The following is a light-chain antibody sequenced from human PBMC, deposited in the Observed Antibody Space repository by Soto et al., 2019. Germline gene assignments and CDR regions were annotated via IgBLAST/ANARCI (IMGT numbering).Light chain of an antibody. CDR3: QQYNNWPLAT. CDR2: RTS. Sequence: DIVMTQSQATLSVSPGERATLSCRASQSISSNLAWYQQKPGQAPRLLMFRTSSRATGFPARFSGSGSGTEFNLTISSLQSEDFGVYYCQQYNNWPLATFGGGTKVDNK. J-gene: IGKJ4*01. CDR1: QSISSN. V-gene: IGKV3-15*01.